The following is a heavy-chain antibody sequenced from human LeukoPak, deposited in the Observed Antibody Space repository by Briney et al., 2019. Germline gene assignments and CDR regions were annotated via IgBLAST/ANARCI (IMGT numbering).Heavy chain of an antibody. CDR2: ISSSSYT. CDR1: GFTFSDYY. Sequence: GGSLRLSCAASGFTFSDYYMSWIRQAPGKGLEWVSYISSSSYTNYADSVKGRFTISRDNAKNSLYLQMNSLRAEDTAVYYCARVRYCSSTSCEGPYYFDYWGQGTLVTVFS. CDR3: ARVRYCSSTSCEGPYYFDY. D-gene: IGHD2-2*01. V-gene: IGHV3-11*06. J-gene: IGHJ4*02.